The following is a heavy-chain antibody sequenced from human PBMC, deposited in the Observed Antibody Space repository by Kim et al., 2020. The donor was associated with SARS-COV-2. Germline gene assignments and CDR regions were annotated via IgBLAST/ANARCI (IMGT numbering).Heavy chain of an antibody. CDR2: IIPIFGTA. J-gene: IGHJ6*02. V-gene: IGHV1-69*13. CDR3: ARDVLRYFDWSKTDHENYLYGMDV. CDR1: GGTFSSYA. Sequence: SVKVSCKASGGTFSSYAISWVRQAPGQGLEWMGGIIPIFGTANYAQKFQGRVTITADESTSTAYMELSSLRSEDTAVYYCARDVLRYFDWSKTDHENYLYGMDVWGQGTTVTVSS. D-gene: IGHD3-9*01.